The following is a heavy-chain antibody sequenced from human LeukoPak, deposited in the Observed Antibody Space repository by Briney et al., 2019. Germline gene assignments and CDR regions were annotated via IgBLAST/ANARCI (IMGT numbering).Heavy chain of an antibody. CDR3: ARDPDGDYGENWFDP. V-gene: IGHV1-46*01. CDR1: GYTFTSYY. Sequence: GASVKVSCKASGYTFTSYYMHWVRQAPGQGLEWMGIINPSGGSTSYAQKFQGRVTMTTDTSTSTAYMELRSLRSDDTAVYYCARDPDGDYGENWFDPWGQGTLVTVSS. CDR2: INPSGGST. J-gene: IGHJ5*02. D-gene: IGHD4-17*01.